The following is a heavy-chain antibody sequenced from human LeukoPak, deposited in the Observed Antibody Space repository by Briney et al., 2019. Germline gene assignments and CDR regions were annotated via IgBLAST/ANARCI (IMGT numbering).Heavy chain of an antibody. Sequence: PGGSLRLPCTASGFTFDSYGMTWVRQAPGKGLEWVANIKQDGSEKNYVDSVKGRFTISRDNAENSLFLQMNSLRVEDTAVYYCAREWQGGIAAAGTRIEGDYWGQGTLVAVSS. CDR2: IKQDGSEK. CDR3: AREWQGGIAAAGTRIEGDY. V-gene: IGHV3-7*01. J-gene: IGHJ4*02. D-gene: IGHD6-13*01. CDR1: GFTFDSYG.